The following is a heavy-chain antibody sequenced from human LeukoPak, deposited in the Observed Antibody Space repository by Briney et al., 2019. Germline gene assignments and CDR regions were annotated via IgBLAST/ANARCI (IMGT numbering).Heavy chain of an antibody. CDR3: AREPPRRDGYNLDY. V-gene: IGHV1-2*02. Sequence: ASVKVSCKASGYTFTGYYMHWVQQAPRQGLEWMGWINPNSGGTNYAQKFQGRVTMTRDTSISTAYMELSRLRSDDTAVYYCAREPPRRDGYNLDYWGQGTLVTVSS. D-gene: IGHD5-24*01. CDR1: GYTFTGYY. J-gene: IGHJ4*02. CDR2: INPNSGGT.